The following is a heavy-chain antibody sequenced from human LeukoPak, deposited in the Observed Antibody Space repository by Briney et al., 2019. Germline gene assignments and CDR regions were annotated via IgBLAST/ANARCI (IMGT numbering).Heavy chain of an antibody. D-gene: IGHD3-10*01. J-gene: IGHJ6*03. CDR1: GFTFSSYA. CDR2: INWNGGST. V-gene: IGHV3-20*04. Sequence: RTGGSLRLSCAASGFTFSSYAMSWVRQAPGKGLEWVSGINWNGGSTGYADSVKGRFTISRDNAKNSLYLQMNSLRAEDTALYYCARALNSGGYMDVWGKGTTVTVSS. CDR3: ARALNSGGYMDV.